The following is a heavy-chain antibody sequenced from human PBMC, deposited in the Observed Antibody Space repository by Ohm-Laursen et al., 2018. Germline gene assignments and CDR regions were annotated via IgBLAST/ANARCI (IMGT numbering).Heavy chain of an antibody. Sequence: SLRLSCAATGFTFSSYAMSWVRQAPGKGLEWVSADSGSGDSTQHADSVKGRFTISRDNSKNTLYLQMNSLRAEDTAVYYCAKGTTDVDYWGQGTLVTVSS. CDR2: DSGSGDST. D-gene: IGHD1-1*01. CDR1: GFTFSSYA. V-gene: IGHV3-23*01. J-gene: IGHJ4*02. CDR3: AKGTTDVDY.